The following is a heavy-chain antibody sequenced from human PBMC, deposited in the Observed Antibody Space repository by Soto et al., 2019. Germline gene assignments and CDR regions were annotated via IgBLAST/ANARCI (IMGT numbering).Heavy chain of an antibody. Sequence: QVQLRESGPGLVKPSQTLSLTCTVSGGSISSGGYYWSWIRQHPGKGLEWIGYIYYSGSTYYNPSLKSRVTISVDTSKNQFSLKLSSVTAADTAVYYCARDGGGSGSGSYYNHYFDYWGQGTLVTVSS. CDR3: ARDGGGSGSGSYYNHYFDY. J-gene: IGHJ4*02. D-gene: IGHD3-10*01. CDR2: IYYSGST. V-gene: IGHV4-31*03. CDR1: GGSISSGGYY.